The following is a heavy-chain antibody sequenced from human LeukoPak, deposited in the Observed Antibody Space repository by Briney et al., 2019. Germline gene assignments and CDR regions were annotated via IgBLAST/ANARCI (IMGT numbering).Heavy chain of an antibody. Sequence: GGSLRLSCAASGFTFSSYWMHWVRQIPGKGLVWVSRIKSDGSTIYADSVKGRFTISRDNAKNTVYLQMNSLRGEDTAVYYCTRGYYYYMDVWGKGTTVTISS. CDR3: TRGYYYYMDV. CDR2: IKSDGST. CDR1: GFTFSSYW. J-gene: IGHJ6*03. V-gene: IGHV3-74*01.